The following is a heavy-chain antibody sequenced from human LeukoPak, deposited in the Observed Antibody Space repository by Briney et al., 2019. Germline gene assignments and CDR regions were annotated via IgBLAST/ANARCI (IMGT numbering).Heavy chain of an antibody. Sequence: PGGSLRLSCAASGFTFSSYDMSWVRQAPGKGLEWVSRISGSGGNTYYADSVKGRSTISRDNSKNTLYLQMNSLRAEDTAIYYCATSAAAGYLDYWGQGTLVTVSS. V-gene: IGHV3-23*01. J-gene: IGHJ4*02. CDR3: ATSAAAGYLDY. D-gene: IGHD6-13*01. CDR2: ISGSGGNT. CDR1: GFTFSSYD.